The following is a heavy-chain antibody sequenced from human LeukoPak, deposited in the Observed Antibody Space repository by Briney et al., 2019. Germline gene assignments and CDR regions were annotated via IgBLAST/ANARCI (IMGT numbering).Heavy chain of an antibody. J-gene: IGHJ4*02. V-gene: IGHV3-23*01. Sequence: PGGSLRLSCAASGFTFSSYAMTWVRQAPGKGLEWVSCISGSGDNTYYPDSVRGRFTISRDNFKNTLYLQMDSLRAEDTAVYYCAKISQVSIFGVPNFDDWGQGTLVTVSS. D-gene: IGHD3-3*01. CDR3: AKISQVSIFGVPNFDD. CDR2: ISGSGDNT. CDR1: GFTFSSYA.